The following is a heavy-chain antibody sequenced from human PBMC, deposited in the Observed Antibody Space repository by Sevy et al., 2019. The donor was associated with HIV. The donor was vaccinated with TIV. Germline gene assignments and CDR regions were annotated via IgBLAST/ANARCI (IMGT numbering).Heavy chain of an antibody. CDR2: ISYDGSNK. V-gene: IGHV3-30-3*01. CDR3: ARDVAVAGNWFDP. J-gene: IGHJ5*02. CDR1: GFTFSSYA. D-gene: IGHD6-19*01. Sequence: GGSLRLSCAASGFTFSSYAMHWVRQAPGKGLEWVAVISYDGSNKYYADSVKGRFTISRDNSKNTLYLQMNSLRAEDTAGYYGARDVAVAGNWFDPWGQGTLVTVSS.